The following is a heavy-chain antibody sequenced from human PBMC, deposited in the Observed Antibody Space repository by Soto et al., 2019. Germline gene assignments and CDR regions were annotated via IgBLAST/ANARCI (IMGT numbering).Heavy chain of an antibody. Sequence: QVQLVQSGAEVKEPGDSVRVSCEASGYTFTAYHIHWERQAPGQGLEWMGWINPKFGDTTYAQDFQGRVSMTRDMSISTAYMELSRLSADDTAIYYCARSMDYYYGRCSGNGHGVRGLGTTVTVFS. CDR1: GYTFTAYH. CDR2: INPKFGDT. D-gene: IGHD3-10*02. J-gene: IGHJ6*02. V-gene: IGHV1-2*02. CDR3: ARSMDYYYGRCSGNGHGV.